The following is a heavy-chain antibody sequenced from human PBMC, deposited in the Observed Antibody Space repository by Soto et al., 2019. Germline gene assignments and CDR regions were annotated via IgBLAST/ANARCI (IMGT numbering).Heavy chain of an antibody. CDR1: GFTFSSYD. V-gene: IGHV3-13*01. CDR3: ARAIKTLVLSGPYWGMDV. CDR2: IGTAGDT. J-gene: IGHJ6*02. D-gene: IGHD2-15*01. Sequence: EVQLVESGGGLVQPGGSLRLSCAASGFTFSSYDMHWVRQATGKGLEWVSAIGTAGDTYYPGSVKGRFTISRENAKNSLYLQMNSLRAEDTAVYYCARAIKTLVLSGPYWGMDVWGQGTTVTVSS.